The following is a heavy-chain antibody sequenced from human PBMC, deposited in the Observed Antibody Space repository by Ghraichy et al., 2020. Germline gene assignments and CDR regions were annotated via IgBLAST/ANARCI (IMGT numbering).Heavy chain of an antibody. CDR3: AKDPRGEYYYGSGSYRGY. J-gene: IGHJ4*02. CDR2: ISGSGGST. CDR1: GFTFSSYA. D-gene: IGHD3-10*01. Sequence: GGSLRLSCAASGFTFSSYAMSWVRQAPGKGLEWVSAISGSGGSTYYADSVKGRFTISRDNSKNTLYLQMNSLRAEDTAVYYCAKDPRGEYYYGSGSYRGYWGQGTLVTVSS. V-gene: IGHV3-23*01.